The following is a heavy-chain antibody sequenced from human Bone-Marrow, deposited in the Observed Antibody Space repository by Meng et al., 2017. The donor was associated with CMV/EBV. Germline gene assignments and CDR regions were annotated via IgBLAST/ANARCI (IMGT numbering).Heavy chain of an antibody. V-gene: IGHV3-53*01. D-gene: IGHD2-2*01. CDR3: ARDSGYCSSTSCYGVGAFDI. CDR1: GCTVSSNY. Sequence: GESLKISCAASGCTVSSNYMSWVRQAPGKGLEWVSVIYSGGSTYYADSVKGRFTISRDNSKNTLYLQMNSLRAEDTAVYYCARDSGYCSSTSCYGVGAFDIWGQGTMVTVSS. J-gene: IGHJ3*02. CDR2: IYSGGST.